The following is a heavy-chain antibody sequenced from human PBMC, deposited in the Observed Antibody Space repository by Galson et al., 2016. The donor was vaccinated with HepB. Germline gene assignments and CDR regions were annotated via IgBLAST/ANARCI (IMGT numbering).Heavy chain of an antibody. D-gene: IGHD2/OR15-2a*01. Sequence: SLRLSCAASGFTFSSYWMHWVRQAPGEGLVWVSRINSDGSSTRYADSVKGRFTISRDDAKNTLYLQMNSLRAEDTAVYYCARGLVGSTTAFDSWGQGTLVAVSS. CDR2: INSDGSST. CDR3: ARGLVGSTTAFDS. V-gene: IGHV3-74*01. CDR1: GFTFSSYW. J-gene: IGHJ4*02.